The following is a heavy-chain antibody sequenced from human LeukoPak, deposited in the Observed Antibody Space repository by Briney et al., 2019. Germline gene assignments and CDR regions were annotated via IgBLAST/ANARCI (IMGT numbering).Heavy chain of an antibody. CDR2: ISYDGTDK. CDR3: ARARSGDGFNLDY. J-gene: IGHJ4*02. D-gene: IGHD5-24*01. V-gene: IGHV3-33*01. Sequence: GGSLRLSCAASGFTFSRYGMHWVRQAPGKGLEWLAVISYDGTDKYYADSVKGRFTISGDNSKNTLYLQMNSLRAEDTAVYFCARARSGDGFNLDYWGQGTLVTVSS. CDR1: GFTFSRYG.